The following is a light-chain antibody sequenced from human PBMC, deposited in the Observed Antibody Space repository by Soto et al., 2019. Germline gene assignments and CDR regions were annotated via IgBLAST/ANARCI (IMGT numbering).Light chain of an antibody. V-gene: IGLV2-8*01. J-gene: IGLJ3*02. Sequence: QSALTQPPSASGSPGQSVTISCTGTSSDVGGYNYVSWYQQHPGKAPKLMIYEVSKRPSGVPDRFSGSKSGNTASLTVSGLQAEDEADYYCSSYAGSNSSVFGGGTTLTVL. CDR3: SSYAGSNSSV. CDR1: SSDVGGYNY. CDR2: EVS.